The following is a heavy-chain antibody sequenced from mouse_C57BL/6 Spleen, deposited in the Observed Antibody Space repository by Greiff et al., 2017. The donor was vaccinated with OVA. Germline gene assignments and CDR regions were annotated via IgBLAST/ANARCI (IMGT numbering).Heavy chain of an antibody. CDR3: ARGRATVVAHWYFDV. CDR1: GYTFTSYW. V-gene: IGHV1-69*01. Sequence: QVQLQQPGAELVMPGASVKLSCKACGYTFTSYWMHWVKQRPGQGLEWIGEIDPSDSYTNYNQKFKGKSTLTVDKSSSTAYMQLSSLTSEDSAVYYCARGRATVVAHWYFDVWGTGTTVTVSS. CDR2: IDPSDSYT. D-gene: IGHD1-1*01. J-gene: IGHJ1*03.